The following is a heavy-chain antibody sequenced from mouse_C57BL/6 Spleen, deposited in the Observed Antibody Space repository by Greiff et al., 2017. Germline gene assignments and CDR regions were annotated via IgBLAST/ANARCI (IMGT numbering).Heavy chain of an antibody. Sequence: EVQLQQSEGGLVQPGSSMKLSCTASGFTFSDYYMAWVRQVPEKGLEWVANINYDGSSTYYLDSLKSRFILSRDNAENILYLQLSSLKSEDSATYYWARGGDGGFAYWGQGTLVTVSA. V-gene: IGHV5-16*01. CDR2: INYDGSST. CDR3: ARGGDGGFAY. D-gene: IGHD3-3*01. CDR1: GFTFSDYY. J-gene: IGHJ3*01.